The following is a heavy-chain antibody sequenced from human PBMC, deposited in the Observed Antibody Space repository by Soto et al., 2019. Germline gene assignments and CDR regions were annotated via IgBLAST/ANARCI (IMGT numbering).Heavy chain of an antibody. Sequence: LRLSCAASGFTFSSYGMHWVRQAPGKGLEWVAVISYDGSNKYYADSVKGRFTISRDNSKNTLYLQMNSLRAEDTAVYYCAKDLGYCSGGSCYSGIEGAFDIWGQGIMVTVSS. CDR2: ISYDGSNK. J-gene: IGHJ3*02. CDR1: GFTFSSYG. V-gene: IGHV3-30*18. CDR3: AKDLGYCSGGSCYSGIEGAFDI. D-gene: IGHD2-15*01.